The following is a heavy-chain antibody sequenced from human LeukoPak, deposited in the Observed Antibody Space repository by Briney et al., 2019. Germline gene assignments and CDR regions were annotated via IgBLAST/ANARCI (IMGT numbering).Heavy chain of an antibody. J-gene: IGHJ4*02. Sequence: SGTLSLTCAVYGGSFSGYYWSWIRQPPGKGLEWIGEINHSGSTNYNPSLKSRVTISVDTSKNQFSLKLSSVTAADTAVYYFARLPPPGNVWGSYRSLAAGGFHYWAQETLVPVSS. CDR2: INHSGST. V-gene: IGHV4-34*01. CDR3: ARLPPPGNVWGSYRSLAAGGFHY. CDR1: GGSFSGYY. D-gene: IGHD3-16*02.